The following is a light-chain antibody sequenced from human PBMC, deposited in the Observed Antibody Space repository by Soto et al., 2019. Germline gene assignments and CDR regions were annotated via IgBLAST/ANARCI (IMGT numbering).Light chain of an antibody. CDR1: QSVSSSY. CDR2: GAS. J-gene: IGKJ2*01. Sequence: EIVLTQSPGTLSLSPGERATLSCRASQSVSSSYLAWYQQKPGQAPRLLIYGASSRATGIPDRFSGSGSGTEFTLTISRLEPEDFAVYYCQQYGSSPPYTFGQRTKLEIK. V-gene: IGKV3-20*01. CDR3: QQYGSSPPYT.